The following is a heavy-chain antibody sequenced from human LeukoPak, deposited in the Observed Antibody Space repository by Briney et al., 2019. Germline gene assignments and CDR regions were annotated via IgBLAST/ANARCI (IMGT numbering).Heavy chain of an antibody. D-gene: IGHD6-13*01. CDR3: ARGQQLVKTD. J-gene: IGHJ4*02. CDR2: IGTAGDT. Sequence: WGSLRLSCAASGFTFSSYDMHWVRQATGKGLEWVSAIGTAGDTYYPGSVKGRFTISRENAKNSLYLQMNSLRAGDTALYYCARGQQLVKTDWGQGTLVTVSS. V-gene: IGHV3-13*01. CDR1: GFTFSSYD.